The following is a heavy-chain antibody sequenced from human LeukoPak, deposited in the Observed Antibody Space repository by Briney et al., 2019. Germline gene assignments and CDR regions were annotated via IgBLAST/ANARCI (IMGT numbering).Heavy chain of an antibody. CDR1: GFTFSNYG. D-gene: IGHD3-10*01. J-gene: IGHJ4*02. Sequence: GGSLRLSCAASGFTFSNYGIHWVRQAPGKGLEWVTFMQYDGSDKFYADSVKGRFTISRDNSKNTLYLQMNSLRAEDTAVYYCTTDGYYYGSGSYYRDYWGQGTLVTVSS. V-gene: IGHV3-30*02. CDR2: MQYDGSDK. CDR3: TTDGYYYGSGSYYRDY.